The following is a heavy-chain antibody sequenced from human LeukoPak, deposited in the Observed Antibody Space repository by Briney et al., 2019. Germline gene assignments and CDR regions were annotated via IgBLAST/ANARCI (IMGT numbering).Heavy chain of an antibody. Sequence: PGRSLRLSCAASRFTFSSHGMHWVRQAPGKGLEWVAAIWYDGSNKYYADSVRGRFTISRDNSKNTLYLQMNSLRAEDTAVYYCARALTINLDYWGQGTLVTVSS. CDR1: RFTFSSHG. V-gene: IGHV3-33*01. CDR3: ARALTINLDY. CDR2: IWYDGSNK. D-gene: IGHD3-3*01. J-gene: IGHJ4*02.